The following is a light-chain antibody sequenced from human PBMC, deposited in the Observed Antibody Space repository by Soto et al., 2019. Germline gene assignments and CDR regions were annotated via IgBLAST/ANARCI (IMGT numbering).Light chain of an antibody. CDR2: GAS. Sequence: DIPMTQSPSSLSASVGDRVTITCRASQSISTYLNWYQQKAGEATKVLIFGASSLQSQVPSRFSGSGSGTDFTLTISNLQPEDFATYYCQQSYVTPPFTFGPGTKVVIK. V-gene: IGKV1-39*01. CDR1: QSISTY. J-gene: IGKJ3*01. CDR3: QQSYVTPPFT.